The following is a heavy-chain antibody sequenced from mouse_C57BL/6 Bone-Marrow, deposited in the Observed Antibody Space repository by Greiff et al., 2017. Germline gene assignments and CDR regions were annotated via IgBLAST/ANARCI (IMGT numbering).Heavy chain of an antibody. J-gene: IGHJ4*01. Sequence: VQLQQSGAELVRPGASVTLSCKASGYTFTDYEMHWVKQTPVHGLEWIGAIDPETGGTAYNQKLKGKSTLTADKSSSTAYMERRSLTSEDAAVYYCTSRRYMSDAMDDWGQGTSVTVSS. CDR2: IDPETGGT. CDR3: TSRRYMSDAMDD. CDR1: GYTFTDYE. D-gene: IGHD2-12*01. V-gene: IGHV1-15*01.